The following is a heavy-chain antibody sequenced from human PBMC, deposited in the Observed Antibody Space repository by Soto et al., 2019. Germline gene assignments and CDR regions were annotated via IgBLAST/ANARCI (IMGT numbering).Heavy chain of an antibody. Sequence: GASVKVSCKASGGTFSSYAISWVRQAPGQGLEWMGGIIPIFGTANYAQKFQGRVTITADESTSTAYMELSSLRSEDTAVYYCARPLGYCSSTSCYYGMDVWGQGTTVTVPS. CDR2: IIPIFGTA. CDR3: ARPLGYCSSTSCYYGMDV. J-gene: IGHJ6*02. CDR1: GGTFSSYA. D-gene: IGHD2-2*01. V-gene: IGHV1-69*13.